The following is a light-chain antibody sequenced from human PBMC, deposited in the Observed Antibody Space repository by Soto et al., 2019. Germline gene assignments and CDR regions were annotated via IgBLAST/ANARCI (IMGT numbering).Light chain of an antibody. V-gene: IGKV1-5*03. CDR1: QSISWW. CDR2: EAS. Sequence: DIQMTQSPSTLSASVGDSVTITCRASQSISWWVAWFQQRPGKAPKLLISEASNLEGGVPSRFSGSGYGTEFTLNISSLQPDDFASYSCQQYHTSPWTFGQGTKVEIK. CDR3: QQYHTSPWT. J-gene: IGKJ1*01.